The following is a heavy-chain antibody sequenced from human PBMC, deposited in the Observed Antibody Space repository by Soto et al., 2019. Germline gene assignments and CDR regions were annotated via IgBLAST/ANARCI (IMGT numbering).Heavy chain of an antibody. D-gene: IGHD3-10*01. V-gene: IGHV3-21*01. Sequence: GGSLRLSCAASGFTFSSYSMNWVRQAPGKGLEWVSSISSSGSYIYYADSVKGRFTISRDNAKNSLYLQMNSLRAEDTAVYYCVTAVRARLDNWGPGTLVTVSS. CDR3: VTAVRARLDN. CDR1: GFTFSSYS. J-gene: IGHJ4*02. CDR2: ISSSGSYI.